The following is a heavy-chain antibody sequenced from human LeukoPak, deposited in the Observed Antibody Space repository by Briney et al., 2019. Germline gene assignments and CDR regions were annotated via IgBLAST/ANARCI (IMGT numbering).Heavy chain of an antibody. CDR3: ARDSGYNAFDY. J-gene: IGHJ4*02. D-gene: IGHD5-12*01. CDR2: IWFDGSNK. CDR1: GFTFSNYD. V-gene: IGHV3-33*01. Sequence: GGSLRLSCAASGFTFSNYDMHWVRQAPGKGLEWVAVIWFDGSNKFYADSVKGRFTISRDNAKNSLYLQMNSLRAEDTAMCYCARDSGYNAFDYWGQGTLVTVSS.